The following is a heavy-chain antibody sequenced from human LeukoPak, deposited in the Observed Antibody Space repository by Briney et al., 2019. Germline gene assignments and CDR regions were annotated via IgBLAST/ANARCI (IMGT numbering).Heavy chain of an antibody. Sequence: PGGSLRLSCVASGFTFSNYAMSWVRQAPGKGLEWVSGIVDSGGNTYYADSVKGRFTISRDNSKNTVDLQMNSLRAEDTAVYYCATWWSSSSYWGQGTLVTVSS. CDR2: IVDSGGNT. V-gene: IGHV3-23*01. CDR3: ATWWSSSSY. D-gene: IGHD6-6*01. J-gene: IGHJ4*02. CDR1: GFTFSNYA.